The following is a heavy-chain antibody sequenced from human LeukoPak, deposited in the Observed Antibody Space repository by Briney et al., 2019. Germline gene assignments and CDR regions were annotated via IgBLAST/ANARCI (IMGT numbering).Heavy chain of an antibody. J-gene: IGHJ3*02. CDR2: IYHSGST. CDR3: ARRGIGMVITAFDI. Sequence: SVTLSLTCAVSGGSISSSNWWSWVRQPPGKGLEWIGEIYHSGSTYYNPSLKSRVTISVDTSKNQFSLKLSSVTAADTAVYYCARRGIGMVITAFDIWGQGTMVTVSS. V-gene: IGHV4-4*02. CDR1: GGSISSSNW. D-gene: IGHD2-21*01.